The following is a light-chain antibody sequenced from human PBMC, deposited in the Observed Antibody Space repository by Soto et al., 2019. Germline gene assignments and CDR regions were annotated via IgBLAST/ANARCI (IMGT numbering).Light chain of an antibody. Sequence: AIRMTQSPSSFSASTGDRVTIACRASQDISRYLAWYQQKPGQAPKLLIYGAYTLQRGVPSRFSVGGSGTDFTLTIKCLQSEDFATYFSQHYNSNPWTYGQGTKVEIK. V-gene: IGKV1-8*01. CDR2: GAY. J-gene: IGKJ1*01. CDR1: QDISRY. CDR3: QHYNSNPWT.